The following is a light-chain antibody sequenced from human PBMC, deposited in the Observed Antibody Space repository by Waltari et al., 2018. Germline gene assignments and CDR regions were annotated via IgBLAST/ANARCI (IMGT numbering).Light chain of an antibody. CDR3: QQYDNWYT. CDR2: AAS. V-gene: IGKV4-1*01. CDR1: QSVLYSSNNKNY. Sequence: DIVMTQSPDSLAVSLGERATINCKSSQSVLYSSNNKNYLAWYQQKPGKPPKLLIYAASTLQSGVPSRFSGSGSGTEFTLTISSLQSEDFAVYYCQQYDNWYTFGQGTKLEIK. J-gene: IGKJ2*01.